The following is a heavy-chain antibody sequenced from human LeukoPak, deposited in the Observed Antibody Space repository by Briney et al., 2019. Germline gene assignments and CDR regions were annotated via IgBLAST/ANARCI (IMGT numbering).Heavy chain of an antibody. CDR2: ISGSGGST. V-gene: IGHV3-23*01. CDR1: EFTFSNYA. Sequence: GGSLRLSCAASEFTFSNYAMSWVRQAPGKGLEWVSAISGSGGSTYYADSVKGRFTISRDNAKNSLYLQMNSLRAEDTAVYYCARGMATIDGYYYYMDVWGKGTTVTVSS. D-gene: IGHD5-24*01. CDR3: ARGMATIDGYYYYMDV. J-gene: IGHJ6*03.